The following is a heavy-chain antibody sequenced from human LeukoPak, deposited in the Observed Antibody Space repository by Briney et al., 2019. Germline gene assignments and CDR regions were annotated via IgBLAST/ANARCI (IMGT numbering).Heavy chain of an antibody. CDR3: TTDRYEGGELFYYYYYGMDV. J-gene: IGHJ6*02. Sequence: GGSLRLSCAASGFTFSNAWMSWVRQAPGKGLEWVGRIKSKTDGGTTDYAAPVKGRFTISRDDSKNTLYLQMNSLKTEDTAVYYCTTDRYEGGELFYYYYYGMDVWGQGTTVTVSS. V-gene: IGHV3-15*01. CDR2: IKSKTDGGTT. CDR1: GFTFSNAW. D-gene: IGHD3-10*01.